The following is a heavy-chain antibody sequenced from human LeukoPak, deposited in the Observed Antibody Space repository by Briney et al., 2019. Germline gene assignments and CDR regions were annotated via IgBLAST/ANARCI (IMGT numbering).Heavy chain of an antibody. J-gene: IGHJ5*02. CDR1: GGSFSGYY. CDR2: IYHSGST. V-gene: IGHV4-34*01. D-gene: IGHD2-2*01. CDR3: ASVYTDCSSTSCVVDP. Sequence: SETLSLTCAVYGGSFSGYYWSWIRQPPGKGLEWIGSIYHSGSTYYNPSLKSRVTISVDTSKNQFSLKLSSVTAADTAVYYCASVYTDCSSTSCVVDPWGQGTLVTVSS.